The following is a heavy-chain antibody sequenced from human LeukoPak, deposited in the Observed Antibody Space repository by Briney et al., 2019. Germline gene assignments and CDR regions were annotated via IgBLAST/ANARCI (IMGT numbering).Heavy chain of an antibody. J-gene: IGHJ4*02. CDR3: AIGVYIAAGQYGY. CDR2: IYYSGTT. CDR1: GGSISSHY. D-gene: IGHD6-13*01. V-gene: IGHV4-59*11. Sequence: PSETLSLTCTVSGGSISSHYWSWIRQPPGKGLEWIGYIYYSGTTNYNPSLKSRVTISVDTSKNQFSLKLSSVTAADTAVYYCAIGVYIAAGQYGYWGQGTLVTVSS.